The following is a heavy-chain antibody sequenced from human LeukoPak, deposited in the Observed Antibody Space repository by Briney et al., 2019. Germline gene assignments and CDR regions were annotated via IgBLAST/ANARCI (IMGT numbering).Heavy chain of an antibody. Sequence: ASVKVSCKASGYTFTSYGIIWVRQAPGQGLEWMGWISAYNGNTDYAQKLQGRVTMTTDTSTSTAYIDLKSLRSDDTAVYYCARAGVVAGTGYFDYWGQGTLVTVSS. D-gene: IGHD6-19*01. CDR2: ISAYNGNT. CDR3: ARAGVVAGTGYFDY. CDR1: GYTFTSYG. V-gene: IGHV1-18*01. J-gene: IGHJ4*02.